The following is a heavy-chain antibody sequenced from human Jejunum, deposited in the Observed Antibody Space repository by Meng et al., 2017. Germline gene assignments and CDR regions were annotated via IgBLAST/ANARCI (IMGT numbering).Heavy chain of an antibody. J-gene: IGHJ4*02. Sequence: QVQLQESGPRLGQSPQPLPLTCTYSGGSISGGGYDWSWDRAPAGKGLGWIGRIYTSGGTDYTPSLKSRVTISVDTSKNEFSLELSSVTAADTAVYYCARRFEYWGQGTLVTVSS. CDR1: GGSISGGGYD. V-gene: IGHV4-61*02. CDR2: IYTSGGT. CDR3: ARRFEY.